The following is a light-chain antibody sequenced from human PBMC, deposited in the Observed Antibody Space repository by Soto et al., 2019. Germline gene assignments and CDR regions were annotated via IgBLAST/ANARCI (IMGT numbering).Light chain of an antibody. Sequence: QSVLTQPPSVSGSPGQSITISCTGTNSDVGAYKYVSWYQQHPGKAPKLIIYGVSNRPSGVSNRFSGSKSGNTAFLTISGLQPEDEADYYCSSFTGTTTLDVFGTGTKVTVL. V-gene: IGLV2-14*03. CDR1: NSDVGAYKY. CDR3: SSFTGTTTLDV. CDR2: GVS. J-gene: IGLJ1*01.